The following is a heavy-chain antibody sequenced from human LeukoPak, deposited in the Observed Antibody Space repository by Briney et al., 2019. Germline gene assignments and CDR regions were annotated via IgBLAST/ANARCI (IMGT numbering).Heavy chain of an antibody. CDR2: VYYSGSS. V-gene: IGHV4-31*03. J-gene: IGHJ6*02. CDR3: ARSCSSTSCLVFGMDV. D-gene: IGHD2-2*01. Sequence: SQTLSLTCTVSGSSVSSDEYYWSWVRQHPGKGLEWIGYVYYSGSSYYIPSLESRVTMSVEVSKNQFSLQLNSVTPEDTAVYYCARSCSSTSCLVFGMDVWGQGTTVTVSS. CDR1: GSSVSSDEYY.